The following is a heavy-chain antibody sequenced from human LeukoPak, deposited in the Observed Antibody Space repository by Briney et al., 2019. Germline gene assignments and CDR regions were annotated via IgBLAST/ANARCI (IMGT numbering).Heavy chain of an antibody. Sequence: GGSLRLSCAASGFTFSSYGMHWVRQAPGKGLEWVAVISYDGSNKYYADSVKGRFTISRDNSKNTLCLQMNSLRAEDTAVYYCAKDRVSSSSWFDYWGQGTLVTVSS. CDR1: GFTFSSYG. D-gene: IGHD6-13*01. V-gene: IGHV3-30*18. CDR3: AKDRVSSSSWFDY. CDR2: ISYDGSNK. J-gene: IGHJ5*01.